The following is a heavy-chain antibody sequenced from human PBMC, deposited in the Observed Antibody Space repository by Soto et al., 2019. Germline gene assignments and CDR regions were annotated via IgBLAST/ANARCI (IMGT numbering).Heavy chain of an antibody. V-gene: IGHV3-23*01. J-gene: IGHJ6*02. CDR2: IIDSGGST. Sequence: SGFTFSSCAMGWVRQAPGKGLAWDSDIIDSGGSTYYADSVKGRFTISRDNSKSTLYLQMNSLRAEDTALYYCAKGRSYYYYYGVDVWGQGTTVTVSS. CDR1: GFTFSSCA. CDR3: AKGRSYYYYYGVDV.